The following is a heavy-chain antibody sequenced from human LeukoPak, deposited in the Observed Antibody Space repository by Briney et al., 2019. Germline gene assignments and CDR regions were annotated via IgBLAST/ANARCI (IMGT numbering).Heavy chain of an antibody. V-gene: IGHV3-33*01. D-gene: IGHD1-26*01. CDR2: IWYDGSNK. CDR3: ARNANTGSYYFDY. J-gene: IGHJ4*02. CDR1: GFTFSSYG. Sequence: PGGSLRLSCAASGFTFSSYGMHWVRQAPGKGLEWVAVIWYDGSNKYYADSVEGRFTISRDNSKNTLYLQMNSLRAEGTAVYYCARNANTGSYYFDYWGQGTLVTVSS.